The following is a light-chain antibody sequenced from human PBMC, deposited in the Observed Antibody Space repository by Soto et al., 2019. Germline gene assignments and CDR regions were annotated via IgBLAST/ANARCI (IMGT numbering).Light chain of an antibody. V-gene: IGKV3-11*01. CDR1: PSVPNY. Sequence: EIALTQSPATLSLSPGERATLSCRASPSVPNYVAWYQQKPGQAPRLLIYGAFNMATGIPARFSGSGSGADFTLTISSLEPEDFAFSYCQQRNTWPPVTFGQGTRLEIK. CDR2: GAF. CDR3: QQRNTWPPVT. J-gene: IGKJ5*01.